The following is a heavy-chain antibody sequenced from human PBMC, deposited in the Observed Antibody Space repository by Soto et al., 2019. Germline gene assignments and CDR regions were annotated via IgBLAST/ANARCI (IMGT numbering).Heavy chain of an antibody. Sequence: ASVKVSCKVSGYTLTELSMHWVRQAPGKGLEWMGGFDPEDGETIYAQKFQGRVTMTEDTSTDTAYMELSSLRSEDTAVYYCATGSRGFGVAGPYYYGMDVWGQGTTVTVSS. D-gene: IGHD3-3*01. J-gene: IGHJ6*02. V-gene: IGHV1-24*01. CDR1: GYTLTELS. CDR2: FDPEDGET. CDR3: ATGSRGFGVAGPYYYGMDV.